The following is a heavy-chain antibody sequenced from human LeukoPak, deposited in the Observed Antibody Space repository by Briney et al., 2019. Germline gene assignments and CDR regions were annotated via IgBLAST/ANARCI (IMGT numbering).Heavy chain of an antibody. D-gene: IGHD5-18*01. CDR1: GGTFSSYA. J-gene: IGHJ4*02. CDR3: ARALLRGVDTAMVYHFDY. V-gene: IGHV1-69*13. Sequence: AASVKVSCKASGGTFSSYAISWVRQAPGQGLEWMGGIIPIFGTANYAQKFQGRVTITADESTSTAYMELSSLRSEDTAVYYCARALLRGVDTAMVYHFDYWGQGTLVTVSS. CDR2: IIPIFGTA.